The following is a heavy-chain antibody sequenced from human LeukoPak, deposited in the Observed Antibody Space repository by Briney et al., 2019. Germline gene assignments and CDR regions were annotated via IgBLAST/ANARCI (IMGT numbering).Heavy chain of an antibody. J-gene: IGHJ4*02. V-gene: IGHV3-43*01. CDR1: GFTFDDYT. Sequence: HPGGSLRLSCAASGFTFDDYTMHWVRQAPGKGLEWVSLISWDGGSTYYADSVKGRFTISRDNSKNSLYLQMNSLRTEDTALYYCAKGTVEMSTRPDFDYWGQGTLVTVSS. CDR2: ISWDGGST. D-gene: IGHD5-24*01. CDR3: AKGTVEMSTRPDFDY.